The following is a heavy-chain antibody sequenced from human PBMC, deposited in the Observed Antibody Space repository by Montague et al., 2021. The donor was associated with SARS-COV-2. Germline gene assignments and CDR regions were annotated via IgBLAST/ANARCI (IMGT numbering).Heavy chain of an antibody. CDR2: VYYNGDT. Sequence: SETLSLTCTVSGGSTASHYWNWIRQSPGKRPVWIGYVYYNGDTKYNPSLQSRLTMSVDTYKKQFSLRLGSVTAAETAVYFCAKGSHIYETRGLRTGWFDPWGQGTLVTVSS. V-gene: IGHV4-59*11. D-gene: IGHD7-27*01. CDR1: GGSTASHY. CDR3: AKGSHIYETRGLRTGWFDP. J-gene: IGHJ5*02.